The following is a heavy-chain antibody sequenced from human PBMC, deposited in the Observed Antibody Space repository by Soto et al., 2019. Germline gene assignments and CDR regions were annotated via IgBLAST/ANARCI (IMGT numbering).Heavy chain of an antibody. CDR3: ARAAVGAVAGHYGMDV. CDR2: IIPIFGTA. CDR1: GGTFSSYA. D-gene: IGHD6-19*01. Sequence: EASVKVSCKASGGTFSSYAISWVRQAPGQGLEWMGGIIPIFGTANYAQKFQGRVTITADESTSTAYMELSSLRSEDTAVYYCARAAVGAVAGHYGMDVWGQGTTVTVSS. J-gene: IGHJ6*02. V-gene: IGHV1-69*13.